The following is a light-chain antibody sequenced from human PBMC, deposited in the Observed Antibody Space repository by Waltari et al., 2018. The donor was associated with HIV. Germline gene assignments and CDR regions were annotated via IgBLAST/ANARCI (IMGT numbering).Light chain of an antibody. CDR3: SSYSSSITLYVV. CDR2: EVS. J-gene: IGLJ2*01. V-gene: IGLV2-14*01. Sequence: QSALTQPASVSGSPGQSITISCTGTSSDVGGYNYVSWYQHHPGKAPKLMISEVSNRPSGVSNRFSGSKSGNTASLTISGLQAEDEADYYCSSYSSSITLYVVF. CDR1: SSDVGGYNY.